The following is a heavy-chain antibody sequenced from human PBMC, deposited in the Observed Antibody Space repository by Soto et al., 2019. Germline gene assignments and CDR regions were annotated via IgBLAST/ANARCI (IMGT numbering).Heavy chain of an antibody. J-gene: IGHJ4*02. CDR3: ARALPDGLFDY. CDR1: GGSISSYY. CDR2: IYYSGST. Sequence: SETLSLTCTVSGGSISSYYWSWIRQPPGKGLEWIGYIYYSGSTNYNPSLKSRVTISVDTSKNQFSLKLSSVTAADTAVYYCARALPDGLFDYWGQGTLVTVSS. V-gene: IGHV4-59*01.